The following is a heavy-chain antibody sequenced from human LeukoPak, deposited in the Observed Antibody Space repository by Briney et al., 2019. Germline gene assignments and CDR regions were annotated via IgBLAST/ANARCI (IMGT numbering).Heavy chain of an antibody. D-gene: IGHD6-13*01. CDR2: INPNSGGT. CDR1: GYTFTGYY. V-gene: IGHV1-2*02. CDR3: ARISYSSSWYPRSGGYMDV. Sequence: ASVKVSCKASGYTFTGYYMHWVRQAPGQGLEWMGWINPNSGGTNYAQKFQGRVTMTRDTSISTAYMKLSRLRSDDTAVYYCARISYSSSWYPRSGGYMDVWGKGTTVTVSS. J-gene: IGHJ6*03.